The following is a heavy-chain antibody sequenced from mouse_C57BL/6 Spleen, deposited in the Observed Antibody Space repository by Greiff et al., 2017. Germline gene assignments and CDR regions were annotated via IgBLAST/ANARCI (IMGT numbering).Heavy chain of an antibody. CDR3: ARYDGYYGDY. V-gene: IGHV1-42*01. CDR1: GYSFTGYY. CDR2: INPSTGGT. Sequence: EVQLQQSGPELVKPGASVTISCKASGYSFTGYYMNWVKQSPEKSLEWIGEINPSTGGTTYNQKFKAKATLTVDKSSSTAYMQLKSLTSEDSAVYYCARYDGYYGDYWGQGTTLTVSS. D-gene: IGHD2-3*01. J-gene: IGHJ2*01.